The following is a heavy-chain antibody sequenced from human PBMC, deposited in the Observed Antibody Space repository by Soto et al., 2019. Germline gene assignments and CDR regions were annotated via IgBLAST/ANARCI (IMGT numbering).Heavy chain of an antibody. CDR3: VRDWTHYDSSGPGDY. CDR1: GYTFTSYP. J-gene: IGHJ4*02. CDR2: INAGNGDT. V-gene: IGHV1-3*01. Sequence: AAVKVSCKASGYTFTSYPMHWVRQAPGQGLEWMGWINAGNGDTKYSQKFQGRVTITRDTSAITAYMGLSNLRSEDTAVYYCVRDWTHYDSSGPGDYWGQGTLVTVST. D-gene: IGHD3-22*01.